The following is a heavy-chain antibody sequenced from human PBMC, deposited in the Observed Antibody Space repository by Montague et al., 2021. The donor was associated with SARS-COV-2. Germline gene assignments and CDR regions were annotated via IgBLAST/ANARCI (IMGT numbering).Heavy chain of an antibody. CDR2: IKQDGSEK. Sequence: SLRLSCAASGFTFSSYWMSWVRQAPGKGLEWVANIKQDGSEKYYVDSVKGRFTISRDNAKNSLYLQMNSLRAADTAVYYCARVHIVVVTAMRYFDLWGRGTLVTVSS. CDR3: ARVHIVVVTAMRYFDL. V-gene: IGHV3-7*03. D-gene: IGHD2-21*02. CDR1: GFTFSSYW. J-gene: IGHJ2*01.